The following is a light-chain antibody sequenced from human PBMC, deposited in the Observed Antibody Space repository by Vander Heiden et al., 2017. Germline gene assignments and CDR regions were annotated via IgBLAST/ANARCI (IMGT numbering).Light chain of an antibody. CDR3: QSYDSSLSGWV. J-gene: IGLJ3*02. CDR2: GNA. Sequence: QSVLTQPPSVSGAPGQRVTISSPGSSSNIGAGYDVHWYQHLPGAAPKILIYGNANRPSGVPDRFSGSRSGTSASLAITGLQAEDEADYYCQSYDSSLSGWVFGGGTKLTVV. CDR1: SSNIGAGYD. V-gene: IGLV1-40*01.